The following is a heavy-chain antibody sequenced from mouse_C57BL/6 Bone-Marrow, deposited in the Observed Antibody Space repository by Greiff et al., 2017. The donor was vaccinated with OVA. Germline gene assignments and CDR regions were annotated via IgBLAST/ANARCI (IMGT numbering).Heavy chain of an antibody. CDR2: IDPANGNT. CDR1: GFNIKNTY. V-gene: IGHV14-3*01. J-gene: IGHJ2*01. CDR3: ACLVVAGSYVDY. Sequence: VQLQQSVAELVRPGASVKLSCTASGFNIKNTYMHWVKQRPEQGLEWIGRIDPANGNTKYAPKFQGKATITADTSSNTAYLQRSSLTSEDTAIYYGACLVVAGSYVDYWGQGTTLTVSS. D-gene: IGHD1-1*01.